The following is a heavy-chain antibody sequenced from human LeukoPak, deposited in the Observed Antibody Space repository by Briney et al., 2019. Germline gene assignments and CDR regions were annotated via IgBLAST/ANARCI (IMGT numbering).Heavy chain of an antibody. Sequence: SETLSLNCTVSGGSISSYYWSWIRQPPGKELEWIGYIYYSASTNYNPSLKSRVFISEDTSKNQVSLMMTSVTAADTAVYYCARGSGAYYYGLDVGGQGPTVPVSS. V-gene: IGHV4-59*01. J-gene: IGHJ6*02. CDR2: IYYSAST. CDR1: GGSISSYY. CDR3: ARGSGAYYYGLDV.